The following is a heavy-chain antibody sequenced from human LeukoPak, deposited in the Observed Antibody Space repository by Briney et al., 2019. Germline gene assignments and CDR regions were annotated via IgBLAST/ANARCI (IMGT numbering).Heavy chain of an antibody. CDR1: GFTFSSYG. J-gene: IGHJ3*02. V-gene: IGHV3-30*02. Sequence: GGSLRLSCAASGFTFSSYGMHWVRQAPGKGLEWVAFIRYDGNNKYYADSVKGRFTISRDNSKNTLYLRMNSLRAEDTAVYYCARGGSYPSAFDIWGQGTMVTVSS. D-gene: IGHD1-26*01. CDR2: IRYDGNNK. CDR3: ARGGSYPSAFDI.